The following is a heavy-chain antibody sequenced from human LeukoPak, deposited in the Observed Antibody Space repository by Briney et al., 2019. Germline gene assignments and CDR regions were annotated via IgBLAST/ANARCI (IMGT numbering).Heavy chain of an antibody. V-gene: IGHV1-18*04. CDR3: ARDNPREAFDI. CDR2: ISAYNGNT. D-gene: IGHD1-14*01. J-gene: IGHJ3*02. CDR1: GYTFTGYY. Sequence: GASVKVSCKASGYTFTGYYMHWVRQAPGQGLEWMGWISAYNGNTNYAQKLQGRVTMTTDTSTSTAYMELRSLRSDDTAVYYCARDNPREAFDIWGQGTMVTVSS.